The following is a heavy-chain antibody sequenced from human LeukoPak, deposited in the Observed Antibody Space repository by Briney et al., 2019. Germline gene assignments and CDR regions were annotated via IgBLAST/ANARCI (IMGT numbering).Heavy chain of an antibody. V-gene: IGHV3-23*01. CDR1: GFTFSSYA. CDR2: ISGSGGST. J-gene: IGHJ4*02. CDR3: AKGSSFAWYFDY. D-gene: IGHD1-26*01. Sequence: GGSLRPSCAASGFTFSSYAMSWVRQAPGKGLEWVSAISGSGGSTYYADSVKGRFTISRDNSKNTLYLQMNSLRAEDTAVYYCAKGSSFAWYFDYWGQGTLVTVSS.